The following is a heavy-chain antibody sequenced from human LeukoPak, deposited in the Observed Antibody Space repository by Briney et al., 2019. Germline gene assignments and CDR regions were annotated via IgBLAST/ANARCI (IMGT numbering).Heavy chain of an antibody. CDR3: ARLSVTTVVKHFDY. Sequence: SETLSLTCTVSGGSISRGDSYWSWIRQHPGKGLEWVGYVYYSGSAYYNPSLRSRATVSVHTSRNQFSRNLTSVTAADTAVYYCARLSVTTVVKHFDYWGQGALVTVSS. CDR2: VYYSGSA. J-gene: IGHJ4*02. D-gene: IGHD4-23*01. V-gene: IGHV4-31*03. CDR1: GGSISRGDSY.